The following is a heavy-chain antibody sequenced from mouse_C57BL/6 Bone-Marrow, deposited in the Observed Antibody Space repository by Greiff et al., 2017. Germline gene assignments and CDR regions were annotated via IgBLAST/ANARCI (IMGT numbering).Heavy chain of an antibody. V-gene: IGHV1-81*01. CDR3: ASGPYYGSSRYWYFDV. CDR1: GYTFTSYG. CDR2: IYPRSGNT. Sequence: LQESGAELARPGASVKLSCKASGYTFTSYGISWVKQRTGQGLEWIGEIYPRSGNTYYNEKFKGKATLTADKSSSTAYMELRSLTSEDSAVYFCASGPYYGSSRYWYFDVWGTGTTVTVSS. D-gene: IGHD1-1*01. J-gene: IGHJ1*03.